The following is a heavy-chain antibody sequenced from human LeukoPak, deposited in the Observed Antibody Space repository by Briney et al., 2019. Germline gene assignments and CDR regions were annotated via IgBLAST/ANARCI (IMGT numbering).Heavy chain of an antibody. J-gene: IGHJ4*02. CDR1: GFTFEDFD. V-gene: IGHV3-20*04. D-gene: IGHD3-22*01. CDR2: IKWNGDVI. CDR3: ARDLTGDSSHDY. Sequence: GGSLRLSCEGSGFTFEDFDMTWVRQAPGKGLEWVSTIKWNGDVIGYADSVKGRFTISRDNAKNSLYLQMNSLRAEDTAVYYCARDLTGDSSHDYWGQGTLVTVSS.